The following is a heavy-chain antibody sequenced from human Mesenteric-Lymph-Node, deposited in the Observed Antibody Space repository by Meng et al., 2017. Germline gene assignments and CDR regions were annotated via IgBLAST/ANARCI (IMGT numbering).Heavy chain of an antibody. CDR3: AKEIGVVGVPCFDF. D-gene: IGHD3-22*01. CDR2: ISSHDDST. J-gene: IGHJ4*02. CDR1: GFTFATYA. Sequence: GESLKISCAASGFTFATYAMSWVRQAPGKGLEWVSGISSHDDSTYYADSVKGRFAISRDISKNTLYLQMNTLKDEDTAVYYCAKEIGVVGVPCFDFWGQGTLVTVSS. V-gene: IGHV3-23*01.